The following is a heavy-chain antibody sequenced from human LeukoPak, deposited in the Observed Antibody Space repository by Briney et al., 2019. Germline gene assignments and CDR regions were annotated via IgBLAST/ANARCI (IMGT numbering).Heavy chain of an antibody. CDR3: AREDYDILTGYYIFGY. CDR2: IYYSGST. Sequence: SESLSLTCTVSGGSISSYYWTWVRQPPGKGLEWIGYIYYSGSTNYNPSLRSRVTISVDTSKNQFSLKLSSVTAADTAVYYCAREDYDILTGYYIFGYWGQGTLVTVSS. J-gene: IGHJ4*02. D-gene: IGHD3-9*01. CDR1: GGSISSYY. V-gene: IGHV4-59*01.